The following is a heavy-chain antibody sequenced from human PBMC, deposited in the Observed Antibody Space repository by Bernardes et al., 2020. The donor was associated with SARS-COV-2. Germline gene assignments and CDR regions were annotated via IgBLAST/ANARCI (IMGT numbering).Heavy chain of an antibody. CDR3: AKGLWDYYDSSGYFV. CDR2: ILYDGSNK. D-gene: IGHD3-22*01. Sequence: GGSLRLSCAASGFTFRSSGMHWVRQAPGPGLEWVAVILYDGSNKYYTDSVKGRFTISRDNSKNTLYLQMNSLRAEDTAVYYCAKGLWDYYDSSGYFVWGQGTTVTGSS. CDR1: GFTFRSSG. J-gene: IGHJ6*02. V-gene: IGHV3-30*18.